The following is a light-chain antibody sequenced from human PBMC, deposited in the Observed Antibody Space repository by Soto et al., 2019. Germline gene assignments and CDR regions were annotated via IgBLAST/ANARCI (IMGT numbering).Light chain of an antibody. J-gene: IGLJ1*01. CDR2: EAN. CDR3: SSYTSTSSLYV. CDR1: SSDVGGYNY. Sequence: QSVLTQSASVSGSPGQSITISCTGSSSDVGGYNYVSWYQQHPDKAPKLIIFEANSRPSGVSHRFSGSKSGNTASLTISGLQTEDEADYYCSSYTSTSSLYVFGTGTKVTVL. V-gene: IGLV2-14*01.